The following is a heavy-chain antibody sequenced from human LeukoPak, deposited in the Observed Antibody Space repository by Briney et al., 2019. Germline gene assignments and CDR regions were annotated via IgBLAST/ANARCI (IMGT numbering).Heavy chain of an antibody. Sequence: GGSLRLSCAASGFTFSSYAMSWVRQAPGKGLEWVSAISGSGGSTYYADSVKGRFTISRDNAKNSLHLQMNSLRAEDTAVYYCARASYCSGGSCYSGYWGQGTLVTVSS. D-gene: IGHD2-15*01. CDR1: GFTFSSYA. J-gene: IGHJ4*02. V-gene: IGHV3-23*01. CDR3: ARASYCSGGSCYSGY. CDR2: ISGSGGST.